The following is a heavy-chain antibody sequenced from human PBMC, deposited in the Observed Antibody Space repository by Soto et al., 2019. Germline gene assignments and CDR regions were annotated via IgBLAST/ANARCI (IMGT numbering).Heavy chain of an antibody. CDR2: IYYSGST. Sequence: KPSETLSLTCTVSGGSVSSGSYYWSWIRQPPGKGLEWIGYIYYSGSTNYNPSLKSRVTISVDTSKNQFSLKLSSVTAADTAVYYCARDSPYGDYGLDYWGQGTLVTVSS. V-gene: IGHV4-61*01. CDR1: GGSVSSGSYY. CDR3: ARDSPYGDYGLDY. D-gene: IGHD4-17*01. J-gene: IGHJ4*02.